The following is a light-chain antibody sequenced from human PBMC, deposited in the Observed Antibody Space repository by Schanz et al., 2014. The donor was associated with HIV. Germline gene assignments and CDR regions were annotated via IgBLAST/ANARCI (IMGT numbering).Light chain of an antibody. CDR1: AFNIGQNY. V-gene: IGLV1-51*01. J-gene: IGLJ2*01. CDR3: ATWDRTLSAVV. Sequence: QSALTQPPSVSAAPGQRVTISCSGSAFNIGQNYVSWFQQFPGTAPKLLIYVTHQRPSEIPDRFSGSKTGTSATLAIIGLQTGDEADYYCATWDRTLSAVVFGGGTKLTVL. CDR2: VTH.